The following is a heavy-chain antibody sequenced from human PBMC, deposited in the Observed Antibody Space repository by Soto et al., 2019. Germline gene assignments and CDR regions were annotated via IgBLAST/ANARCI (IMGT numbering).Heavy chain of an antibody. J-gene: IGHJ4*02. Sequence: SETLSLTCTVSGGSISGIIYYWGWIRQPPGKGLEWIGNIYYSGSTYYNPSLKSRVTISVDTSKNQFSLKLTSVTAADTAVYYCARDKITGLFDYWGQGTLVTVSS. CDR1: GGSISGIIYY. CDR3: ARDKITGLFDY. V-gene: IGHV4-39*07. D-gene: IGHD2-8*02. CDR2: IYYSGST.